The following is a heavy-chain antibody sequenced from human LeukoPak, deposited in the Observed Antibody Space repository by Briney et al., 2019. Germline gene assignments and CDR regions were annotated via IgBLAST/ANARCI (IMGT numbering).Heavy chain of an antibody. Sequence: GASVKVSCKASGGTFSSYAISWVRQAPGQGLEWMGWISAYNGNTNYAQKLQGRVTMTTDTSTSTAYMELRSLRSDDTAVYYCATQAAEYYYYYMDVWGKGTTVTVSS. J-gene: IGHJ6*03. CDR2: ISAYNGNT. CDR1: GGTFSSYA. CDR3: ATQAAEYYYYYMDV. D-gene: IGHD6-13*01. V-gene: IGHV1-18*01.